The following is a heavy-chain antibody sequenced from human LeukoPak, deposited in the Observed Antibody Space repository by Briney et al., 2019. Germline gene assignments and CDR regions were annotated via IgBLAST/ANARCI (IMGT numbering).Heavy chain of an antibody. J-gene: IGHJ4*02. CDR3: TKVRSGSSNWALRIFDY. Sequence: ASVKVSCKASGGTFSSYAISWVRQAPGQGLEWMGGIIPIFGTANYAQKFQGRVTITADESTSTAYMELSSLRSEDTAVYYCTKVRSGSSNWALRIFDYWGQGALVTVSS. D-gene: IGHD4-11*01. CDR1: GGTFSSYA. V-gene: IGHV1-69*13. CDR2: IIPIFGTA.